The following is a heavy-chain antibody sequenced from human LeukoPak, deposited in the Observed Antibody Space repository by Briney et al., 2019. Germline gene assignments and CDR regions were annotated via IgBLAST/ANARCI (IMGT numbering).Heavy chain of an antibody. Sequence: SETLSLTCTVSGGSISSYYWSWVRQPPGKGLGWIGYIYYSGSTNYNPSLKSQVTISVDTSKNQLSLRLSSVTAADTAVFYCARHRAEMATITDDAFDIWGQGTMVTVSS. CDR3: ARHRAEMATITDDAFDI. J-gene: IGHJ3*02. D-gene: IGHD5-24*01. V-gene: IGHV4-59*08. CDR2: IYYSGST. CDR1: GGSISSYY.